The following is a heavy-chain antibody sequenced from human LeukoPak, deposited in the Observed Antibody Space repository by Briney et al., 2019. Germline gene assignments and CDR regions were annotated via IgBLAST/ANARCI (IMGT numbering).Heavy chain of an antibody. CDR2: IRYDGSNK. D-gene: IGHD6-13*01. Sequence: GGSLRLSCAASGFTFSSYGMQWVRQAPGKGLEWVAFIRYDGSNKYYADSVKGRFTISRDNSKNTLYLQMNSLRAEDTAVYYCAKDRIAAAGIIYNWFDPWGQGTLVTVSS. V-gene: IGHV3-30*02. J-gene: IGHJ5*02. CDR1: GFTFSSYG. CDR3: AKDRIAAAGIIYNWFDP.